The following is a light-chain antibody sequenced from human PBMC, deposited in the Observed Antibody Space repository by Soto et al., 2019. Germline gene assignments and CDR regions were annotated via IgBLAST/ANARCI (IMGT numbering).Light chain of an antibody. Sequence: IVLTQSPFNLSLSPGERATLSFRASQTGSNSYLAWYQHKSGQAPRLLIYGVYTRASGIPDRFSGSGSGTEFTLTITRLEPGDSAVYFCQHYGYSQWTFGQGTKVDIK. CDR3: QHYGYSQWT. CDR2: GVY. J-gene: IGKJ1*01. V-gene: IGKV3-20*01. CDR1: QTGSNSY.